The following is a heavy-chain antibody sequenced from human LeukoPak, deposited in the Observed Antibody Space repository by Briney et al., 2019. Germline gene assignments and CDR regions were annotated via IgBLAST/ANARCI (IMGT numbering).Heavy chain of an antibody. CDR2: IKSKTDGGTT. CDR1: GFTFSNAW. Sequence: PGGSLRLSCAASGFTFSNAWMSWVRQAPGKGLEWVGRIKSKTDGGTTDYAAPVKGRFTISRDDSKNTLYLQMNSLKTEDTAVYYCTVLPCILQCWDYWGQGTLVTVSS. J-gene: IGHJ4*02. V-gene: IGHV3-15*01. D-gene: IGHD3-10*02. CDR3: TVLPCILQCWDY.